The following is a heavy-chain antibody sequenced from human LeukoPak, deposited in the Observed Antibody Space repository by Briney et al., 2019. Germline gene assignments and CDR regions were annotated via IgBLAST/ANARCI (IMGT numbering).Heavy chain of an antibody. V-gene: IGHV1-24*01. CDR2: FDPEDGET. J-gene: IGHJ4*02. CDR3: ATEPGKAAAAGDY. D-gene: IGHD6-13*01. Sequence: SVKASCKVSGYTLTELSMHWVRQAPGKGLEWMGGFDPEDGETIYAQKFQGRVTMTEDTSTDTAYMELSSLRSEDTAVYYCATEPGKAAAAGDYWGQGTLVTVSS. CDR1: GYTLTELS.